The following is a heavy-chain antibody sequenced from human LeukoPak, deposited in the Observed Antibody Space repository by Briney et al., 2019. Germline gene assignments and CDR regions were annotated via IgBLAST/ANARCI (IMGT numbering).Heavy chain of an antibody. D-gene: IGHD3-22*01. V-gene: IGHV3-15*01. J-gene: IGHJ4*02. CDR3: TPRDYYDSSGTVDY. Sequence: PGGSLRLSCAASGFTFSNAWMSWVRQAPGKGLEWVGRIKSKTDGGTTDYAAPVKGRFTISRDDSKNTLYLQMSSLKTEDTAVYYCTPRDYYDSSGTVDYWGQGTLVTVSS. CDR2: IKSKTDGGTT. CDR1: GFTFSNAW.